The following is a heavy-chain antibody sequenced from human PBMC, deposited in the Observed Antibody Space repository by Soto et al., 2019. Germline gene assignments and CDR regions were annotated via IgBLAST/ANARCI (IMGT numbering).Heavy chain of an antibody. J-gene: IGHJ4*02. D-gene: IGHD6-13*01. CDR1: GGSISSSSYY. CDR2: IYYSGST. CDR3: ARSLYSSSWYGYSFDY. V-gene: IGHV4-39*01. Sequence: QLQLQESGPGLVKPSETLSLTCTVSGGSISSSSYYWGWIRQPPGKGLEWIGSIYYSGSTYYNPSHKIRVTISVDTSKNQFSLKLSSVTAADTAVYYCARSLYSSSWYGYSFDYWGQGTLVTVSS.